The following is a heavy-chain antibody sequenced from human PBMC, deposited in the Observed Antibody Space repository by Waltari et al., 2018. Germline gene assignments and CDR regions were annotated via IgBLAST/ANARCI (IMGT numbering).Heavy chain of an antibody. CDR1: GFTFSSYA. D-gene: IGHD6-19*01. CDR2: ISYDGSNK. J-gene: IGHJ4*02. Sequence: QVQLVESGGGVVQPGRSLRLSCAASGFTFSSYAMHWVRQAPGKGLGWVAVISYDGSNKYYADSVKGRFTISRDNSKNTLYLQMNSLRAEDTAVYYCARDRGVVGYSSGWYSPHFDYWGQGTLVTVSS. V-gene: IGHV3-30-3*01. CDR3: ARDRGVVGYSSGWYSPHFDY.